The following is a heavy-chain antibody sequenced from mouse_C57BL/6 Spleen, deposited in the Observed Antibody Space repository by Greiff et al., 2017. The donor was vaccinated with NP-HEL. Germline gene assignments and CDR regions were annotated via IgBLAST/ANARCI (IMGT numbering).Heavy chain of an antibody. CDR3: ARGGKEDYAMDY. CDR1: GIDFSRYW. CDR2: INPDSSTI. D-gene: IGHD1-3*01. V-gene: IGHV4-1*01. Sequence: EVKLLQSGGGLVQPGGSLKLSCAASGIDFSRYWMSWVRRAPGKGLEWIGEINPDSSTINYAPSLKDKFIISRDNAKNTLYLQMSKVRSEDTALYYCARGGKEDYAMDYWGQGTSVTVSS. J-gene: IGHJ4*01.